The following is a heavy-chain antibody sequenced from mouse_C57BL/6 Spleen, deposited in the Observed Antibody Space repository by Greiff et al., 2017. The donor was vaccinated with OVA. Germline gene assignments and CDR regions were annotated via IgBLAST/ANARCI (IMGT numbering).Heavy chain of an antibody. V-gene: IGHV14-1*01. CDR2: IDPEDGDT. CDR3: ATPGYGSSYVAWFAY. J-gene: IGHJ3*01. D-gene: IGHD1-1*01. Sequence: EVQLQESGAELVRPGASVKLSCTASGFNIKDYYMHWVKQRPEQGLEWIGRIDPEDGDTEYTPKFQGKATMTADTSSNPAYLQLSSLTSEDTAVYYCATPGYGSSYVAWFAYWGQGTLVTVSA. CDR1: GFNIKDYY.